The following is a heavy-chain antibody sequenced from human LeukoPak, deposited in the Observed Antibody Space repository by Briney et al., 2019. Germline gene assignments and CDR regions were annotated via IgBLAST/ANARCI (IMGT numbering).Heavy chain of an antibody. J-gene: IGHJ5*02. CDR1: GGSISSYY. CDR3: AREILERGYYPNWFDP. D-gene: IGHD3-22*01. CDR2: IYYSGST. Sequence: PSETLSLTCTVSGGSISSYYWSWIRQPPGKGLEWIGYIYYSGSTNYNPSLKSRVTISVDTSKNQFSLKLSSVTAADTAVYYCAREILERGYYPNWFDPWGQGTLVTVSS. V-gene: IGHV4-59*01.